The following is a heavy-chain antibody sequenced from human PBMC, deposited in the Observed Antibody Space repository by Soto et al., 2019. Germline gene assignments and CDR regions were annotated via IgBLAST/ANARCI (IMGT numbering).Heavy chain of an antibody. J-gene: IGHJ6*03. CDR1: SGSFSSSKW. CDR3: ACGYDYYYYMDV. D-gene: IGHD5-12*01. V-gene: IGHV4-4*02. CDR2: IYHSGST. Sequence: QVQLQESGPGLVKPSGTLSLTCAVSSGSFSSSKWWSWVRQPPGKGLEWIGEIYHSGSTHYNPSLKSRVTISVDKSKNQFSLKLSSVTTADTAVYYCACGYDYYYYMDVWGKGTTVTVSS.